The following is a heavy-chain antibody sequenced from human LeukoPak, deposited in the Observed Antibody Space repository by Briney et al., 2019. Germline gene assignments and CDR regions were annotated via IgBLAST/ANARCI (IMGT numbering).Heavy chain of an antibody. Sequence: GGSLRLSCAASGFTFSSYAMSWVRQAPGKGLEWVSCISASYGSTYYADSVKGRFTISRDNSKNTLYLQMNSLRAEDTAVYYCAKDYYYDPVDAFDVWGQGTMVSVSS. CDR3: AKDYYYDPVDAFDV. D-gene: IGHD3-22*01. V-gene: IGHV3-23*01. CDR1: GFTFSSYA. J-gene: IGHJ3*01. CDR2: ISASYGST.